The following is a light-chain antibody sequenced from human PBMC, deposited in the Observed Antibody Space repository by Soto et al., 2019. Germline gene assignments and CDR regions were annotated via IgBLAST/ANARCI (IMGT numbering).Light chain of an antibody. CDR1: QSVRNY. CDR3: QQRSNWPPIT. J-gene: IGKJ5*01. Sequence: EIVLTQSPATLSLSPGERATLSCRASQSVRNYLAWYQQKPGQAPRLLIYDASTRASGIPVRFSGTGYGTDFTLTISSLEPGDFAVYYCQQRSNWPPITFGQGTRLEIK. V-gene: IGKV3-11*01. CDR2: DAS.